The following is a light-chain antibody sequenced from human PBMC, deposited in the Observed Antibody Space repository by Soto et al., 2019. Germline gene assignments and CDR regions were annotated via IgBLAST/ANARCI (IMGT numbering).Light chain of an antibody. CDR1: SSNIGGNS. Sequence: QSVLTQPPSVSAAPGQKVTISCSGSSSNIGGNSVSWYQQLPGTAPKLLIYDDDKRPSGIPDRFSGSKSGTSATLGITGFRTGDEADYYCGSWDSSLSAYVFGNGTKVNLL. CDR2: DDD. V-gene: IGLV1-51*01. CDR3: GSWDSSLSAYV. J-gene: IGLJ1*01.